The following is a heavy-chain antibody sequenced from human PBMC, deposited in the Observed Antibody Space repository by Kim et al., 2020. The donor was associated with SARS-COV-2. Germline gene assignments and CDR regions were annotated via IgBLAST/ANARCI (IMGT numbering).Heavy chain of an antibody. Sequence: GGSLRLSCAASGFTFSSYSMNWVRQAPGKGLEWVSYISSSSSTIYYADSVKGRFTISRDNAKNSLYLQMNSLRAEDTAVYYCARDPGPLGGRHAEFDYWGQGTLVTVSS. D-gene: IGHD1-26*01. J-gene: IGHJ4*02. CDR2: ISSSSSTI. CDR3: ARDPGPLGGRHAEFDY. V-gene: IGHV3-48*04. CDR1: GFTFSSYS.